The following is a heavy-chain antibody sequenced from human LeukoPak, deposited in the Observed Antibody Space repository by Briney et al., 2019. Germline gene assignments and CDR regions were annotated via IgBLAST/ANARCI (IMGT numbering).Heavy chain of an antibody. V-gene: IGHV3-23*01. CDR1: GFAFSSLA. D-gene: IGHD6-19*01. Sequence: PGGSLRLSCAASGFAFSSLAMGWVRQAPGKGLEWVSVISDSGSITYDADSVKGRLTISRDNSKTTLFLQMNSLGAEDRAVYYCAKDARRTNGWYFFDYWGQGTLVTVSS. J-gene: IGHJ4*02. CDR2: ISDSGSIT. CDR3: AKDARRTNGWYFFDY.